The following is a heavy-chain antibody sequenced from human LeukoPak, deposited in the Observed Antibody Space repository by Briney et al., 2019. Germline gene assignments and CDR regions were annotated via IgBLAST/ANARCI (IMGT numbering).Heavy chain of an antibody. CDR1: GYTLTGYY. J-gene: IGHJ1*01. V-gene: IGHV1-2*02. Sequence: SVTVSCRSSGYTLTGYYMLWARHARGQGLEWMGWINANRGDTTNAQKFQARVSMTSNTSVSAAYLELNRLTSDDTAVYYCARDGATGRFWGQGTLVTVSS. D-gene: IGHD2-8*02. CDR3: ARDGATGRF. CDR2: INANRGDT.